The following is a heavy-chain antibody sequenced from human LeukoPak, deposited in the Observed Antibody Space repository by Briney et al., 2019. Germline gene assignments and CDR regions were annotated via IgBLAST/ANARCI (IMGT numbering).Heavy chain of an antibody. D-gene: IGHD2-15*01. V-gene: IGHV1-69*04. CDR3: ARDRTERILVVVAATDAFDI. CDR2: IIPFLGIA. J-gene: IGHJ3*02. Sequence: SVKVSCKASGGTFSCYAITWVRQAPGQGLEWMGRIIPFLGIANYAQKFQGRVTITADRSTSTAYMELSSLTSEDTAVYYCARDRTERILVVVAATDAFDIWGQGTMVSVSS. CDR1: GGTFSCYA.